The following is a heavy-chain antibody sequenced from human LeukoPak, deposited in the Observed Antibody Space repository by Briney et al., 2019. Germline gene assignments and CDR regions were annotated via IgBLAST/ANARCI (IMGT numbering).Heavy chain of an antibody. CDR2: INHSGST. CDR3: ARLPLGAFGEVLNFDF. CDR1: GGSFSGYY. V-gene: IGHV4-34*01. D-gene: IGHD3-10*01. Sequence: SETLSLTCAVYGGSFSGYYWSWIRQPPGKGLEWIGDINHSGSTNYNPTLKSRVTISIDTSKKQFSLKVKSVTAADTAVYFCARLPLGAFGEVLNFDFWGQGTLVTVSS. J-gene: IGHJ4*02.